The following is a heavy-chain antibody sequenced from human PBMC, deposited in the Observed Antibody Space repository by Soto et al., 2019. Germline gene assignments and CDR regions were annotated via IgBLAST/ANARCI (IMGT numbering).Heavy chain of an antibody. CDR1: GFTFSNAW. CDR3: TKALAVADTFDY. D-gene: IGHD6-19*01. V-gene: IGHV3-15*01. CDR2: IKSKTDGGTT. J-gene: IGHJ4*02. Sequence: GGSLRLSCAASGFTFSNAWMSWVRQAPGKGLEWVGRIKSKTDGGTTDYAAPVKGRFTISRDDSKNTLYLQMNSLKTEDTAAYYCTKALAVADTFDYWGQGTLVTVSS.